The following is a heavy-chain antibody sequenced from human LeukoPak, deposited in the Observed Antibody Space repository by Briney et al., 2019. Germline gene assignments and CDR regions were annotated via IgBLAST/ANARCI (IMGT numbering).Heavy chain of an antibody. CDR3: AGGERLSPDY. CDR2: ISNSGST. V-gene: IGHV4-59*11. J-gene: IGHJ4*02. Sequence: PSETLSLTCSVSGAPISTHDWSWIRQPPGKGLEWIGYISNSGSTNYNPSLKSRVTISLDMSKNQFSLEKSSVTAADTAVYYCAGGERLSPDYFGEGTLVTVSS. D-gene: IGHD3-3*01. CDR1: GAPISTHD.